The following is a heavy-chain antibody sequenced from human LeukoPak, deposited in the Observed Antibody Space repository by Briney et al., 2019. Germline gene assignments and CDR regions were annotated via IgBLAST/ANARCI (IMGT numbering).Heavy chain of an antibody. CDR2: IYYSGST. CDR3: ARLSPGDGDIVY. V-gene: IGHV4-39*01. D-gene: IGHD5-24*01. J-gene: IGHJ4*02. CDR1: GGSISSSSYY. Sequence: SETLSLTCTVSGGSISSSSYYWGWIRQPPGKGLEWIGSIYYSGSTYYNPSLKSRVTISVDTSKNQFSLKLSSVTAADTAVYYCARLSPGDGDIVYWGQGTLATVSS.